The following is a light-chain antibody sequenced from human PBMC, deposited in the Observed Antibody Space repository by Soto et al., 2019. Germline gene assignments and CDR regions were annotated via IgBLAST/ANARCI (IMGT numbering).Light chain of an antibody. Sequence: EIVFTQSPGTLSLSPGERATLSCRASQSVSSSYLAWYQQKPGQAPRLLIYGASSRATGIPDRFSGSGSGTDFTLTISRLEXEDFAVYYCQQYGNSPPKYTFGQGTKVDIK. CDR3: QQYGNSPPKYT. CDR2: GAS. CDR1: QSVSSSY. J-gene: IGKJ2*01. V-gene: IGKV3-20*01.